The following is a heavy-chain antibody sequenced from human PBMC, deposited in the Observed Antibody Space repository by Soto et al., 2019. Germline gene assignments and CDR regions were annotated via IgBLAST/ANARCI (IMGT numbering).Heavy chain of an antibody. CDR1: GYDFTNYW. CDR3: ARLQYDILTGARDH. D-gene: IGHD3-9*01. CDR2: IDPSDSYT. V-gene: IGHV5-10-1*01. Sequence: GESLKISCKVSGYDFTNYWISWVRQMPGKGLEWMGRIDPSDSYTTYNPSFQGHVTMSADKSISTAYLQWSGLKASDTAIYYCARLQYDILTGARDHWGQGTPVTVSS. J-gene: IGHJ4*02.